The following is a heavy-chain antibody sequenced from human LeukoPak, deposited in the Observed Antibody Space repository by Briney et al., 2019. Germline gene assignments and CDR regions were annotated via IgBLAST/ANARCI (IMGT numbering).Heavy chain of an antibody. CDR2: IYYSGST. Sequence: SEILSLTCTVSGGSISSYYWSWIRQPPGKGLEWIGYIYYSGSTNYNPSLKSRVTISVDTSKNQFSLKLSSVTAADTAVYYCARVLRLGEFLGWFDPWGQGTLVTVSS. D-gene: IGHD3-16*01. CDR3: ARVLRLGEFLGWFDP. J-gene: IGHJ5*02. CDR1: GGSISSYY. V-gene: IGHV4-59*01.